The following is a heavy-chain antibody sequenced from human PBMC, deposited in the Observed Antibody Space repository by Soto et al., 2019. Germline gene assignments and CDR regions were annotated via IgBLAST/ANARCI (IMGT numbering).Heavy chain of an antibody. CDR2: TYYKSKWNN. CDR1: GDSVSSNSAG. V-gene: IGHV6-1*01. Sequence: SQTLSLTCVISGDSVSSNSAGWNWIRQSPSRGPEWLGRTYYKSKWNNDYALSVKSRITINPDTSKNQFSLHLYSVTPEDTAVYYCTGITWFRGMDVWGQGTPVTVSS. D-gene: IGHD3-10*01. CDR3: TGITWFRGMDV. J-gene: IGHJ6*02.